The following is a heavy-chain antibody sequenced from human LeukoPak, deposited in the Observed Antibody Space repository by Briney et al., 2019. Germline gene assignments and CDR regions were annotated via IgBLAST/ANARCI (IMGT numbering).Heavy chain of an antibody. CDR2: TYYRSKWYN. CDR3: ASETPRFDC. CDR1: GDSVTSNTTA. Sequence: SQTLSLTCFISGDSVTSNTTAWNWIRQSPSRGLEWLGRTYYRSKWYNDYAVSVKSRQTINPDTSKNQFFLQLNSVTPEDTVVYYCASETPRFDCWGPRDLVNVSS. V-gene: IGHV6-1*01. J-gene: IGHJ4*03.